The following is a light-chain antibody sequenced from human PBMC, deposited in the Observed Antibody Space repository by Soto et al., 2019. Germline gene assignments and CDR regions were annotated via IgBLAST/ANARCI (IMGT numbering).Light chain of an antibody. Sequence: EIVLTQSPATLSLSPGERSTLSCRASQSVSSYLAWYQQKPGQAPRPLIYAASSRAPGIPDRFRGSGSGTDFSLTISRLEPEDFAVYYCQQYGSSPRTFGQGTRLEIK. CDR2: AAS. V-gene: IGKV3-20*01. CDR3: QQYGSSPRT. J-gene: IGKJ5*01. CDR1: QSVSSY.